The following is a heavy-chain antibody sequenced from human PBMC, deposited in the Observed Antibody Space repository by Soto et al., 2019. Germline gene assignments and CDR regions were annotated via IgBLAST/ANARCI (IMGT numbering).Heavy chain of an antibody. V-gene: IGHV1-69*01. CDR1: GGTFSSYA. J-gene: IGHJ6*02. CDR3: AREGADSGYDSGPSNYGMDV. CDR2: IIPIFGTA. D-gene: IGHD5-12*01. Sequence: QVQLVQSGAEVKKPGSSVKVSCKASGGTFSSYAISWVRQAPGQGLEWMGGIIPIFGTANYAQKFQGRVTITADESTSTAYMELSRLRSEDTAVYYCAREGADSGYDSGPSNYGMDVWGQGTTVTVSS.